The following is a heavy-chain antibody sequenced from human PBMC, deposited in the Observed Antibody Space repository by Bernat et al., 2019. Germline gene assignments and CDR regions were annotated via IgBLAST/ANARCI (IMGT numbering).Heavy chain of an antibody. Sequence: QVQLQESGPGLVKPSQTLSLTCTVSGGSISSGSYYWSWIRQPAGKGLEWIGRIYTSGSTNSNPSLKSRVTISVDTSKNQFSLKLSSVTAADTAVYYCARVIPLRFLAKFDPWGQGTLVTVSS. V-gene: IGHV4-61*02. CDR3: ARVIPLRFLAKFDP. CDR1: GGSISSGSYY. D-gene: IGHD3-3*01. J-gene: IGHJ5*02. CDR2: IYTSGST.